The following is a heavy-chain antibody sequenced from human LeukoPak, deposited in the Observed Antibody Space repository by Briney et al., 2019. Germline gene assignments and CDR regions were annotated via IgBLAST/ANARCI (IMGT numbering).Heavy chain of an antibody. Sequence: GGTLRPSCAASGFDFSTYAMSWVRQAPGKGLEWVSGISGSGDTTYYADSVKGRFTISRDNSRNTLYLQMNSLRAEDTAVYYCAKSYSSGWYVNWFDPWGQGTLVTVSS. V-gene: IGHV3-23*01. CDR1: GFDFSTYA. CDR2: ISGSGDTT. J-gene: IGHJ5*02. CDR3: AKSYSSGWYVNWFDP. D-gene: IGHD6-19*01.